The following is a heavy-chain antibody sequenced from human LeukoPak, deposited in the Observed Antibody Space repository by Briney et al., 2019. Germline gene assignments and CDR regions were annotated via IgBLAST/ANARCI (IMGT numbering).Heavy chain of an antibody. Sequence: GSLRLSCAASGFTFSGSAMHWVRQASGKGLEWAGRIRSKANSYATAYAASVKGRFTISRDNSKNTLYLQMNSLRAEDTAVYYCAKESQTDAFDIWGQGTMVTVSS. CDR1: GFTFSGSA. J-gene: IGHJ3*02. CDR3: AKESQTDAFDI. CDR2: IRSKANSYAT. V-gene: IGHV3-73*01.